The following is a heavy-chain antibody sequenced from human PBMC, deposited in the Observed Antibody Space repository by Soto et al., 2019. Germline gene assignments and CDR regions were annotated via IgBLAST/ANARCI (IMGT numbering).Heavy chain of an antibody. CDR2: ILPIFGTA. J-gene: IGHJ4*02. D-gene: IGHD5-12*01. CDR3: VRDSPIGSTFSGYDGIDY. V-gene: IGHV1-69*13. CDR1: GGTFKTES. Sequence: SVKVSCKYSGGTFKTESINWVRQAPGQGLEWMGGILPIFGTADYAPRFQGRVTITADEATRTAYMELSSLRSQDTAVYYCVRDSPIGSTFSGYDGIDYWGQGTLVTVSS.